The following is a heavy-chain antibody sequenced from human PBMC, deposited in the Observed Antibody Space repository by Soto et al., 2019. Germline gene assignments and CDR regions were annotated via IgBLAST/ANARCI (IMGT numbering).Heavy chain of an antibody. J-gene: IGHJ6*02. CDR3: ARGWDYYGMGV. CDR2: IYYRGNT. D-gene: IGHD3-16*01. Sequence: PSETLSLTCTVSGGSISSDDYYWNWIRQRPGKGLEWIGNIYYRGNTNYNPSLKSRIIMSMDMSENQFSLKLTSVTAADTAVYYCARGWDYYGMGVWGQGTTVTVSS. V-gene: IGHV4-31*03. CDR1: GGSISSDDYY.